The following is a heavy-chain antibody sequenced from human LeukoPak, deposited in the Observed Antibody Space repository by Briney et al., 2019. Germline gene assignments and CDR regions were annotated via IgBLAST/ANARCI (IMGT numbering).Heavy chain of an antibody. CDR3: AKGFNDFWSGYLTFDY. V-gene: IGHV3-23*01. D-gene: IGHD3-3*01. CDR1: GFTFSSYA. J-gene: IGHJ4*02. Sequence: GGSLRLSCAASGFTFSSYAMSWVRQAPGKGLEWVSAISGSGGSTYYTDSVKGRITISRDNSKNTLYLQMNSLGAEDTAVYYCAKGFNDFWSGYLTFDYWGQGTLVTVSS. CDR2: ISGSGGST.